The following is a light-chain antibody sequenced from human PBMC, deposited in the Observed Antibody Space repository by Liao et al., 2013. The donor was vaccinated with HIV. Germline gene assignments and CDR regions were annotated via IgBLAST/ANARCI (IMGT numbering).Light chain of an antibody. CDR2: QDT. Sequence: SYELTQPPSVSVAPGKTARITCGGNNIGSKSVHWYQQKPGQSPVLVIYQDTNRPSGIPARFSGSNSGNTATLTISRVEVGDEADYYCQVWDSRGDWVFGGGTKLTVL. J-gene: IGLJ3*02. CDR3: QVWDSRGDWV. V-gene: IGLV3-21*04. CDR1: NIGSKS.